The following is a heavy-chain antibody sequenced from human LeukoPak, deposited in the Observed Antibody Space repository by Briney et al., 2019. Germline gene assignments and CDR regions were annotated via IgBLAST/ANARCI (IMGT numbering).Heavy chain of an antibody. V-gene: IGHV3-64D*09. D-gene: IGHD5-18*01. CDR1: GFTFSSYA. CDR3: VKGFDTAMAYFDY. Sequence: GGSLRLSCSASGFTFSSYAMHWVRQAPGKGPEYVSSISSNGGRTYYADSVKGRFTISRDNSKNTLYLQMSSLRAEDTAVYYCVKGFDTAMAYFDYWGQGTLVTVSS. J-gene: IGHJ4*02. CDR2: ISSNGGRT.